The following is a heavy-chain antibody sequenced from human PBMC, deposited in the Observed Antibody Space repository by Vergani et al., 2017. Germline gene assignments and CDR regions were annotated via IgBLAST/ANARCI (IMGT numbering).Heavy chain of an antibody. D-gene: IGHD4-11*01. Sequence: QVQLVQSGAEVKKPGASVKVSCKASGYTFTSYDINWVRQATGQGLEWMGWMNPNSGNTGYAQKFQGRVTMTRNTSISTAYMELSSLRSEDTAVYYCARGTLTVTIRGWDYYYYYMDVWGKGTTVTVSS. J-gene: IGHJ6*03. CDR1: GYTFTSYD. V-gene: IGHV1-8*01. CDR3: ARGTLTVTIRGWDYYYYYMDV. CDR2: MNPNSGNT.